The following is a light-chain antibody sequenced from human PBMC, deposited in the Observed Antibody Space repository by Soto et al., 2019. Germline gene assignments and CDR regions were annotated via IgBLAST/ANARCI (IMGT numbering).Light chain of an antibody. CDR3: QQLNSYPWT. CDR2: AAS. CDR1: QGISSY. V-gene: IGKV1-9*01. J-gene: IGKJ1*01. Sequence: DIQLTQSPSFLSASVGDRVTITCRASQGISSYLAWYQLEPGKAPKLLIYAASTLQSGVPSRFSGSGSGTDFTLTVSSLQPEDFATSYCQQLNSYPWTFGQGTKVEIK.